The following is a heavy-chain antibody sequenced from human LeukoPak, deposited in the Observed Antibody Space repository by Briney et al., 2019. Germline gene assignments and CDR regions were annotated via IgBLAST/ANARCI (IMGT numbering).Heavy chain of an antibody. J-gene: IGHJ4*02. CDR3: ARELYYYGSGSHFDY. D-gene: IGHD3-10*01. V-gene: IGHV4-59*01. CDR2: IYYSGST. CDR1: GGSISSYY. Sequence: SETLSLTCTVSGGSISSYYWSWIRQPPGKGLEWIGYIYYSGSTNYNPSLKSRVTISVDTSKNQFSLKLSSVTAADTAVYYCARELYYYGSGSHFDYWGQGTLVPVSS.